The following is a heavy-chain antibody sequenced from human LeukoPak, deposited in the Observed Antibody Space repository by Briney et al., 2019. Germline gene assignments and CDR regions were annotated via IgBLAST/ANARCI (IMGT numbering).Heavy chain of an antibody. CDR2: ISWNSGSI. CDR1: GFTFDDYA. V-gene: IGHV3-9*01. J-gene: IGHJ5*01. D-gene: IGHD6-13*01. CDR3: AKDQTSGIAGPFDS. Sequence: GGSLRLSCAASGFTFDDYAMHWVRQAPGKGLEWVSGISWNSGSIGYADSVKGRFTISRDNAKNALYLQMNSLRTEDTAFYYCAKDQTSGIAGPFDSWGQGTLVTVSS.